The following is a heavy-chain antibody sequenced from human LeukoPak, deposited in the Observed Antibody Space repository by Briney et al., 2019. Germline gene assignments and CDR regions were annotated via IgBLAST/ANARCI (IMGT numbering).Heavy chain of an antibody. CDR3: AKPHASGDYFPYDN. D-gene: IGHD3-10*01. V-gene: IGHV3-23*01. Sequence: GGSLRLSCAASGFRFSDWTTSWLRQAPGEGLEWVSAITPNGGFATYAESVKGRFTTSRDNSKNTLYLQMNSLRAEDTAVYYCAKPHASGDYFPYDNWGQGTLVTVSS. J-gene: IGHJ4*02. CDR2: ITPNGGFA. CDR1: GFRFSDWT.